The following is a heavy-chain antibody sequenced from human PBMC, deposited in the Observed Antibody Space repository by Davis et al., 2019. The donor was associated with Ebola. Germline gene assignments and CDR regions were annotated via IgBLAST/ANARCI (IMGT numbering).Heavy chain of an antibody. CDR3: AIVEVVPAAMEYGMDV. V-gene: IGHV1-2*04. J-gene: IGHJ6*02. CDR1: GYTFTGYY. Sequence: AASVKVSCKASGYTFTGYYMHWVRQAPGQGLEWMGWINPNSGGTNYAQKFQGWVTMTRDTSISTAYMELSRLRSDDTAVYYCAIVEVVPAAMEYGMDVWGQGTTVTVSS. CDR2: INPNSGGT. D-gene: IGHD2-2*01.